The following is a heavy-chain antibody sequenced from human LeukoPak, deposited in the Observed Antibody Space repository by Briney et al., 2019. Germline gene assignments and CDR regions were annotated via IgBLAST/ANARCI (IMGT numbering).Heavy chain of an antibody. Sequence: ASVKVSCKASGYTFTTYYMHWVRQAPGQGLEWIEIIGPSGGSTSYAQKFQGRVTMTRDTSTSTVYMELSSLRSDDTAVYYCARLSQQTFDIWGQGTLVTVSS. CDR3: ARLSQQTFDI. CDR1: GYTFTTYY. V-gene: IGHV1-46*01. CDR2: IGPSGGST. J-gene: IGHJ3*02.